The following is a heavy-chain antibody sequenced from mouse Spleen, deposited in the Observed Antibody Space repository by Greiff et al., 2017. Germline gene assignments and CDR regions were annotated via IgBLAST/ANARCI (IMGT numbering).Heavy chain of an antibody. J-gene: IGHJ4*01. CDR3: ARCPNWDGAMDY. CDR2: IYPSDSET. Sequence: QVQLQQPGAELVRPGSSVKLSCKASGYTFTSYWMDWVKQRPGQGLEWIGNIYPSDSETHYNQKFKDKATLTVDKSSSTAYMQLSSLTSEDSAVYYCARCPNWDGAMDYWGQGTSVTVSS. V-gene: IGHV1-61*01. CDR1: GYTFTSYW. D-gene: IGHD4-1*01.